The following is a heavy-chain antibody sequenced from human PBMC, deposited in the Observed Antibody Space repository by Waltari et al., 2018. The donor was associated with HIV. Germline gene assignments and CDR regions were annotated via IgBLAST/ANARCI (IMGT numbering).Heavy chain of an antibody. CDR2: NSWDGGST. D-gene: IGHD4-17*01. J-gene: IGHJ3*02. CDR1: GFTFDDYA. CDR3: STYGDSEAFDI. Sequence: EVQLVESGGVVVQPGGSLRLSCAASGFTFDDYAMHWVRQVPGKGLEWVSLNSWDGGSTYYADSVKGRFTISRDNSKNSLYLQMNSLRAEDTALYYCSTYGDSEAFDIWGQGTMVTVSS. V-gene: IGHV3-43D*03.